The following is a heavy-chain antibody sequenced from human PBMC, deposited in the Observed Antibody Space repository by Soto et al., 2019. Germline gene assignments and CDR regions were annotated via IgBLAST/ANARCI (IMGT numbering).Heavy chain of an antibody. CDR3: VKDLVTMIVVGIGFDY. V-gene: IGHV3-74*01. Sequence: GGSLRLSCAASGFTFSSYWMHWVRQAPGKGLVWVSRINSDGTSTSYADSVKGRFTISRDTAKNTLYLQMNSLRAEDTAVYYCVKDLVTMIVVGIGFDYWGQGTLVTVSS. J-gene: IGHJ4*02. D-gene: IGHD3-22*01. CDR1: GFTFSSYW. CDR2: INSDGTST.